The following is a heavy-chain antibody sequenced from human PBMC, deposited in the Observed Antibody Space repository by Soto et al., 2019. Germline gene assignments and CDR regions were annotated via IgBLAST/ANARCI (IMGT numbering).Heavy chain of an antibody. CDR1: GYSFSSHA. CDR2: IIPVFGTP. D-gene: IGHD6-13*01. CDR3: ARGGALSTSWYWGDGLDS. V-gene: IGHV1-69*06. J-gene: IGHJ4*02. Sequence: QVQLEQSGSEVKKSGSSVKVSCKASGYSFSSHAITWVRQAPGQGLAWMGGIIPVFGTPRYAQKFQGRVTISADKSTKTSYLELRSLRSEDTAVYYCARGGALSTSWYWGDGLDSWGQVSQVTVSS.